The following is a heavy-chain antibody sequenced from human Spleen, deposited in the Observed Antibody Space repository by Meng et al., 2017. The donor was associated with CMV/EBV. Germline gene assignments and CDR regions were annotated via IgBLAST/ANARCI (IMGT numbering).Heavy chain of an antibody. V-gene: IGHV6-1*01. CDR2: TYYRSTWFN. D-gene: IGHD5-18*01. CDR3: AREGYSYGYDAFDI. CDR1: GDSVSTKYAA. Sequence: LRLSCAISGDSVSTKYAAWNWIRQSPSRGLEWLGRTYYRSTWFNDYADSVNSRITIDVDTSKNQFSLLLTSVTPEDTAMYYCAREGYSYGYDAFDIWGQGTMVTVSS. J-gene: IGHJ3*02.